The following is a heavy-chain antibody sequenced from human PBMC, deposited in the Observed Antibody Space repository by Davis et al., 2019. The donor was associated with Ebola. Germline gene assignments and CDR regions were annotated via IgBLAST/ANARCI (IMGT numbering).Heavy chain of an antibody. D-gene: IGHD2-2*01. CDR1: GFSLSTSGVG. Sequence: SGPTLVKPTQTLTLTCTFSGFSLSTSGVGVGWIRQPPGKALEWLALIYSNDDKRYSPSLHSRLTITKDTSKNQVVLTMTNMDPVDTATYFCAHYTRFCSSAACPSWFDPWGQGTLVTVSS. J-gene: IGHJ5*02. V-gene: IGHV2-5*01. CDR3: AHYTRFCSSAACPSWFDP. CDR2: IYSNDDK.